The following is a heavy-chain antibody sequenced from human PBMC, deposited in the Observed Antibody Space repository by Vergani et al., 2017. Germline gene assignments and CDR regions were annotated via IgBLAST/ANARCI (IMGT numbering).Heavy chain of an antibody. CDR1: GGTFSSYT. CDR3: ASSIQLWVASGDY. J-gene: IGHJ4*02. D-gene: IGHD5-18*01. V-gene: IGHV1-69*02. CDR2: IIPILGIA. Sequence: QVQLVQSGAEVKKPGSSVKVSCKASGGTFSSYTISWVRQAPGQGLEWMGRIIPILGIANYAQKFQGRVTITADKSTSTAYMELSSLGSEDTAGYYWASSIQLWVASGDYWGQGTLVTVSS.